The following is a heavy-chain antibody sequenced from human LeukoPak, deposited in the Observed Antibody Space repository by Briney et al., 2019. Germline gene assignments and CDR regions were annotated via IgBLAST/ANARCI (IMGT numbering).Heavy chain of an antibody. CDR3: AREGRRQRGLGSDY. CDR1: GGSFSGYY. V-gene: IGHV4-34*01. D-gene: IGHD6-19*01. CDR2: INHSGST. J-gene: IGHJ4*02. Sequence: SETLSLTCAVYGGSFSGYYWSWIRQPPGKGLEWIGEINHSGSTNYNPSLKSRVTISVDTPKNQFSLKLSSVTAADTAVYYCAREGRRQRGLGSDYWGQGTLVTVSS.